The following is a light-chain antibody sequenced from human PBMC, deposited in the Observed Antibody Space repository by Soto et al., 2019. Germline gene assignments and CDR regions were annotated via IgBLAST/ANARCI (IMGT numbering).Light chain of an antibody. CDR2: KTS. J-gene: IGKJ1*01. Sequence: DIHMTQSPSTLSASVGDIVTITCRASQSISIWLAWYQQKPGKAPNLLIYKTSSLESGVPSRFSGSGSGTEFTLTISSLQPDDFATYYCQHYNDYSWTFGQGTKVEIK. CDR1: QSISIW. CDR3: QHYNDYSWT. V-gene: IGKV1-5*03.